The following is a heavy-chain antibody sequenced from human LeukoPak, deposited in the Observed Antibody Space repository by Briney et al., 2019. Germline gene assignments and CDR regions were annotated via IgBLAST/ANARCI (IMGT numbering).Heavy chain of an antibody. Sequence: SETLSLTCTVSDGSMNSYYWSWIRQPPGKGLEWIGYISYSGSTNYNPSLKSRVSISVDTSKNQFSLKLSSVTAADTAVYYCARAAYGGSYHSDYWGQGTLVTVSS. J-gene: IGHJ4*02. D-gene: IGHD1-26*01. CDR2: ISYSGST. CDR1: DGSMNSYY. CDR3: ARAAYGGSYHSDY. V-gene: IGHV4-59*01.